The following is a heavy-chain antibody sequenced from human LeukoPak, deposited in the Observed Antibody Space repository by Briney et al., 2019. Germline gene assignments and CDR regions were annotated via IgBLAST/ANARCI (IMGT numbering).Heavy chain of an antibody. D-gene: IGHD6-19*01. V-gene: IGHV5-10-1*01. CDR3: ARPSSGWYVLDY. J-gene: IGHJ4*02. CDR2: IDPSDSYT. CDR1: GXSFTSYW. Sequence: GESLKISCKGSGXSFTSYWISWVRQMPGKGLECMGRIDPSDSYTNYSPSFQGHVTISADKSISTAYLQWSSLKASDTAMYYCARPSSGWYVLDYWGQGTLVTVSS.